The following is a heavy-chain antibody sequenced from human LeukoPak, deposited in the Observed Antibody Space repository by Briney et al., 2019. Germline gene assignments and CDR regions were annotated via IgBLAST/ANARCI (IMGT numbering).Heavy chain of an antibody. CDR2: IGTVTDT. Sequence: PGGSLRLSCAASGFNFKNYDFHWVHQAAGKRLEWVSGIGTVTDTFYLDSVEGRFTISRENAKNSFYLQMNGLRAGDTDVYYCARGWGGHGRSWGALDFWGQGILVTVSS. V-gene: IGHV3-13*01. D-gene: IGHD3-16*01. CDR3: ARGWGGHGRSWGALDF. J-gene: IGHJ4*02. CDR1: GFNFKNYD.